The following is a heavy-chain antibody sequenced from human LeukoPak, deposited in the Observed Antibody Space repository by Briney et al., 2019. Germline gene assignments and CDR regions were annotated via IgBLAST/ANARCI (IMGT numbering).Heavy chain of an antibody. Sequence: ASVKVSCKASGYTFTSYDINWVRQATGQGLEWMGWMNPNSGNTGYAQKFQGRVTMTRNTSISTAYMELSNLRSEDTAVYYCARGATAIRYYYMDVWGKGTTVTVSS. J-gene: IGHJ6*03. V-gene: IGHV1-8*01. CDR3: ARGATAIRYYYMDV. CDR1: GYTFTSYD. D-gene: IGHD2-21*02. CDR2: MNPNSGNT.